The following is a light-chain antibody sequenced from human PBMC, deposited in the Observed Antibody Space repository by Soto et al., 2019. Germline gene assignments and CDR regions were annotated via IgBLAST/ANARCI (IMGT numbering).Light chain of an antibody. V-gene: IGLV2-11*01. CDR3: CSYAGSRDVV. J-gene: IGLJ2*01. Sequence: QSALTQPRSVSGSPGQSVTISCTGTSSDVGGYNYVSWYQQHPGKAPKLMIYDVSKRPSGVPDRFSGSKSGNTASLTISGLQAEDEADYYCCSYAGSRDVVFGGGTKLTVL. CDR2: DVS. CDR1: SSDVGGYNY.